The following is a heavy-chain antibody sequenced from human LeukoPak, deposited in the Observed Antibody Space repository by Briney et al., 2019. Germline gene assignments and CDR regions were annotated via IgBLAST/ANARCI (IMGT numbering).Heavy chain of an antibody. Sequence: ASVKVSCKASGYTFTSYYIHWVRQAPGQGLEWMGIINPSGGSTSYAQKFQGRVTMTRDMSTSTVYMELSSLRSEDTAVYYCARVGAVAGHFDYWGQGTLVTVSS. CDR3: ARVGAVAGHFDY. CDR2: INPSGGST. D-gene: IGHD6-19*01. V-gene: IGHV1-46*01. CDR1: GYTFTSYY. J-gene: IGHJ4*02.